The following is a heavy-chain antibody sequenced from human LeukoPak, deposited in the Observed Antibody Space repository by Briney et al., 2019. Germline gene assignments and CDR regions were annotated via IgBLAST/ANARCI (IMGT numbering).Heavy chain of an antibody. CDR2: ISSSSSYI. J-gene: IGHJ3*02. D-gene: IGHD3-22*01. CDR1: GFTFSSYS. Sequence: PGGSLRLSCAASGFTFSSYSMNWVRQAPGKGLEWVSSISSSSSYIYYADSVKGRFTISRDNAKNSLYLQMNSLRAEDTAVYYCARARVVVTPDAFDIWGQGTMVTVSS. CDR3: ARARVVVTPDAFDI. V-gene: IGHV3-21*01.